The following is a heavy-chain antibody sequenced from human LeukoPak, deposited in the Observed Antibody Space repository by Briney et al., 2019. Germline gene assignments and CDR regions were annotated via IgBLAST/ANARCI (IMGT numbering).Heavy chain of an antibody. J-gene: IGHJ4*02. V-gene: IGHV3-23*01. CDR3: AKDAQLLWFGEPRGHYFDY. Sequence: PGGSLRLSCAASGFTFSSYAMSWVRQAPGKGLEWVSAISGSGGSTSYADSVKGRFTISRDNSKNTLYLQMNSLRAEDTAVYYCAKDAQLLWFGEPRGHYFDYWGQGTLVTVSS. CDR2: ISGSGGST. D-gene: IGHD3-10*01. CDR1: GFTFSSYA.